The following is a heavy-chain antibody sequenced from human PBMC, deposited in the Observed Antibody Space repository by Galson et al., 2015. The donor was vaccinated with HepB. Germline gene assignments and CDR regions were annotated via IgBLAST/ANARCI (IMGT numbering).Heavy chain of an antibody. Sequence: LSLTCAVSAGSLSGYYWHWIRQPPGRGLEWIGEISHTGRTNYKSSLTSRITISGDMSKNQFSLKLSSVTAADTAVYYCAREDIHCSGGSCYRGPLDPWGQGTLVTVSS. CDR2: ISHTGRT. J-gene: IGHJ5*02. V-gene: IGHV4-34*01. D-gene: IGHD2-15*01. CDR3: AREDIHCSGGSCYRGPLDP. CDR1: AGSLSGYY.